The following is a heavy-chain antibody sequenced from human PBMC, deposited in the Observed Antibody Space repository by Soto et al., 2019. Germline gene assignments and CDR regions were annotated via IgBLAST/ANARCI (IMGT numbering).Heavy chain of an antibody. D-gene: IGHD6-19*01. CDR2: TYYRSKWYN. V-gene: IGHV6-1*01. CDR1: GDSVSSNSAA. J-gene: IGHJ6*02. CDR3: AREDSSGYKGHYYYYDMDV. Sequence: SQTLSLTCAISGDSVSSNSAAWNWIRQSPSRGLEWLGRTYYRSKWYNDYAVSVKSRITINPDTSKNQFSLQLNSVTPEDTAVYYCAREDSSGYKGHYYYYDMDVWGQGTTVTVSS.